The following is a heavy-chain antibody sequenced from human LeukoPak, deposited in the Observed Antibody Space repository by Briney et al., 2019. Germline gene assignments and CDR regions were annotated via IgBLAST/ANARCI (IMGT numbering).Heavy chain of an antibody. CDR2: IRFDGSNK. V-gene: IGHV3-30*02. CDR3: ARDGVEFYNWFDP. Sequence: GGSLRLSCAASGFTFSNYGMHWVRQAPGRGLEWVAFIRFDGSNKYDADSVKGRFTVSRDNSKNTLYLQMNSLRAEDTAVYYCARDGVEFYNWFDPWGQGTLVTVSS. CDR1: GFTFSNYG. J-gene: IGHJ5*02. D-gene: IGHD2-21*01.